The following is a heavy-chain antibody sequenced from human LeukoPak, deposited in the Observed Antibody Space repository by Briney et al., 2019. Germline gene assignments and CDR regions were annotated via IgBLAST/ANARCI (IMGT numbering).Heavy chain of an antibody. Sequence: GGSLRLSCAASGFTFSDYWATWVRQAPGKGLEWVANIDPDGSHQYYVDSVKGRFTISKDNAKNSLYLQMNSLRAEDTAVYYCARDRGRREDYWGQGALVTVSS. V-gene: IGHV3-7*01. J-gene: IGHJ4*02. D-gene: IGHD5-24*01. CDR1: GFTFSDYW. CDR2: IDPDGSHQ. CDR3: ARDRGRREDY.